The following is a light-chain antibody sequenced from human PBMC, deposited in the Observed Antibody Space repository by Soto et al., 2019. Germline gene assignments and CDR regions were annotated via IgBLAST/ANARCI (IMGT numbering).Light chain of an antibody. CDR2: DTS. CDR1: QGIGDT. CDR3: QPYNNWPLT. J-gene: IGKJ4*01. Sequence: TQSPGTLSLSPGERATLSCRASQGIGDTLAWYQHKPGQTPRLLIYDTSTRATGVPTRFSGSRSGAEFTLTINSLQSEDFAVYYCQPYNNWPLTFGGGTKVDIK. V-gene: IGKV3-15*01.